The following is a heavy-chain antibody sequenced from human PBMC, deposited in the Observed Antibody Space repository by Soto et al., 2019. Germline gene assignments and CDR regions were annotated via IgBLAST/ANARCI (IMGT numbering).Heavy chain of an antibody. J-gene: IGHJ5*02. CDR2: INAGNGNT. D-gene: IGHD3-9*01. CDR3: VRVPSSYYDILTGPNWFDP. V-gene: IGHV1-3*01. CDR1: GYTFTSYA. Sequence: VSVKVSCKASGYTFTSYAIDWVRQAPGKRHKWMGWINAGNGNTKYSQKFQGRVTITRDTSASTANMELSSLRSEDTAVYFCVRVPSSYYDILTGPNWFDPWGQGTLVTVSS.